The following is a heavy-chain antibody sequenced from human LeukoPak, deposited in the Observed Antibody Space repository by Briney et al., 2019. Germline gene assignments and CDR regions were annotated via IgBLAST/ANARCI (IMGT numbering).Heavy chain of an antibody. CDR3: ARDQSSSWYRGWFDP. Sequence: SETLSLTCAVYGGSFSGYYWSWIRQPPGKGLEWIGYIYYSGSTNYNPSLKSRVTISVDTSKNQFSLKLSSVTAADTAVYYCARDQSSSWYRGWFDPWGQGTLVTVSS. CDR2: IYYSGST. J-gene: IGHJ5*02. D-gene: IGHD6-13*01. CDR1: GGSFSGYY. V-gene: IGHV4-59*01.